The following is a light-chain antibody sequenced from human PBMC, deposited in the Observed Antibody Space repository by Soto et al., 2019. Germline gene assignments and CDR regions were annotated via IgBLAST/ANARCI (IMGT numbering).Light chain of an antibody. J-gene: IGKJ5*01. Sequence: EIVLTQSPGTLSLSPGERATLSCRASQSVTSSYLAWYQQKPGQAPRLLIYGASSRATGIPDRFSGSGSGTDFTLNISRLEPQDFAVYYCQQFGNSPKSFGQGTRLESK. CDR2: GAS. CDR3: QQFGNSPKS. V-gene: IGKV3-20*01. CDR1: QSVTSSY.